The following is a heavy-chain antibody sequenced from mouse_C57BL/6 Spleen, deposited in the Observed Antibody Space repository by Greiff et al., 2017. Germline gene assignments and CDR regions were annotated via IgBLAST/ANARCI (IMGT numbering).Heavy chain of an antibody. CDR1: GYTFTSYW. J-gene: IGHJ2*01. D-gene: IGHD1-1*01. Sequence: QVQLQQPGAELVKPGASVKMSCKASGYTFTSYWITWVKQRPGQGLEWIGDIYPGSGSTNYNEKFKSKATLTVDTSSSTASMQLSSLTSEDSAVYYCARGGITTEVAPNFDYWGQGTTLTVSS. CDR3: ARGGITTEVAPNFDY. V-gene: IGHV1-55*01. CDR2: IYPGSGST.